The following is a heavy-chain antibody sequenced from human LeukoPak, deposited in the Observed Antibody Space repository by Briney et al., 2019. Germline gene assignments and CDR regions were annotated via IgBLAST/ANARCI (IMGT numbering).Heavy chain of an antibody. CDR1: GYTLTELS. Sequence: ASVKVSCKVSGYTLTELSVHWVRQAPGKGLEWMGGFDPEDGETIYAQKFQGRVTMTEDTSTDTAYMELSSLRSEDTAVYYCATVPFPRGAFDIWGQGTMVTVSS. D-gene: IGHD2-21*01. CDR2: FDPEDGET. CDR3: ATVPFPRGAFDI. J-gene: IGHJ3*02. V-gene: IGHV1-24*01.